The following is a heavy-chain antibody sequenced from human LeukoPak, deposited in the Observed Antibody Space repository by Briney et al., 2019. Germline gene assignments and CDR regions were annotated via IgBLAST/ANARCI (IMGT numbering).Heavy chain of an antibody. D-gene: IGHD3-3*01. V-gene: IGHV3-23*01. Sequence: GGSLRLSCAASGFTFSSYVISWVRQAPGKGLEWVSAISGSGGSTYYADSVKGRFTISRDNSKNTLYLQMNSLRAEDTAVYYCAKNYDFWSGYCGYWGQGTLVTVSS. CDR1: GFTFSSYV. CDR3: AKNYDFWSGYCGY. CDR2: ISGSGGST. J-gene: IGHJ4*02.